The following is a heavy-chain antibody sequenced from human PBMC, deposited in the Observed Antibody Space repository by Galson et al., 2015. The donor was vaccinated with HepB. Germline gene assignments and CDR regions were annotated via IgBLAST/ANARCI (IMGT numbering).Heavy chain of an antibody. Sequence: SLRLSCAASGFTFSSYAMHWVRQAPGKGLEWVAVISYDGSNKYYADSVKGRFTISRDNSKNTLYLQMNSLRAEDTAVYYCARDRWGYIDYWGQGTLVTVSS. V-gene: IGHV3-30-3*01. CDR1: GFTFSSYA. CDR3: ARDRWGYIDY. CDR2: ISYDGSNK. J-gene: IGHJ4*02. D-gene: IGHD3-16*01.